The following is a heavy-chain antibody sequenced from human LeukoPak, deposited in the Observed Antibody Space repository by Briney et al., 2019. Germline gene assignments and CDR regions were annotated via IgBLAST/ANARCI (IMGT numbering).Heavy chain of an antibody. CDR1: GGSISSSCYY. J-gene: IGHJ4*02. CDR3: ARLPIGYRRGYYTHVDY. Sequence: PAETLSLTCTVSGGSISSSCYYWAWIRQPPGKGRELFGSIYYSGSTYYNPSLKSRVTISVDTSKSQFSLKLSSVTAADTAAYYCARLPIGYRRGYYTHVDYWGQGTLVTVSS. V-gene: IGHV4-39*01. CDR2: IYYSGST. D-gene: IGHD3-3*01.